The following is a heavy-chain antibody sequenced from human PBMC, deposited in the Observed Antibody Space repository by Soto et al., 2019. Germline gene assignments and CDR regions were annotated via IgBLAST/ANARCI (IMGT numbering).Heavy chain of an antibody. CDR3: VRGEGGYFDQ. D-gene: IGHD3-16*01. Sequence: QVQLVQSGVEVKKPGASVKVSCKAMGYIFTNYGLSWVRQAPGEGPEWLGWISAYNGHTKYAPKVQDRVTLTTDTSATTAYLELRSLRSDDAAVYYCVRGEGGYFDQWGQGTLVLVSS. V-gene: IGHV1-18*01. CDR2: ISAYNGHT. CDR1: GYIFTNYG. J-gene: IGHJ4*02.